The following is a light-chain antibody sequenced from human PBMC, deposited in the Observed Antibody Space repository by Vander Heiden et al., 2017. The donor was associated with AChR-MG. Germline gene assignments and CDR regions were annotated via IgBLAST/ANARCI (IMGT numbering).Light chain of an antibody. CDR3: QSYDTDKQV. CDR1: RSNIASTL. V-gene: IGLV6-57*04. Sequence: FLLTQPHSVPESPGKTVTISCTRSRSNIASTLVQWYQQRAGSAPTTVIYEDEHRPSGVPDRFSGSIDTSSNSASLTISGLKTEDEADYYCQSYDTDKQVVGTGPKVTVL. J-gene: IGLJ1*01. CDR2: EDE.